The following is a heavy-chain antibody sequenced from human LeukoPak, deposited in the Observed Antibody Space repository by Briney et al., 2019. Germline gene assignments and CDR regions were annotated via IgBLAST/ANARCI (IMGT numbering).Heavy chain of an antibody. CDR1: GFTFSSYC. Sequence: GGSLRLSCAASGFTFSSYCMSWVRQAPGKGLEWVAHIKQDGSEKYYVDSVKGRFTISRDNAKNSLYLQMNSLRAEDTAVYYCARRGATKTQKVAYYFDYWGRGTLVTVSS. D-gene: IGHD2-15*01. V-gene: IGHV3-7*01. CDR2: IKQDGSEK. CDR3: ARRGATKTQKVAYYFDY. J-gene: IGHJ4*02.